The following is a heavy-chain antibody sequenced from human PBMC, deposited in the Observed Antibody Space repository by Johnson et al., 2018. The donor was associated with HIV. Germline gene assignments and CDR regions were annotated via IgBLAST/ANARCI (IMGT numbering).Heavy chain of an antibody. CDR1: GFTFNSYG. CDR3: AGGRIGAFDI. V-gene: IGHV3-30*02. D-gene: IGHD2-15*01. CDR2: IRYDGTNK. Sequence: QVQLVESGGGVVQPGGSLRLSCAASGFTFNSYGIYCVRQAPGKGLEWVAFIRYDGTNKYYVESVQGRFTISRDNAKNSLYLQMNSLRAEDTAVYYCAGGRIGAFDIWGQGTMVTVSS. J-gene: IGHJ3*02.